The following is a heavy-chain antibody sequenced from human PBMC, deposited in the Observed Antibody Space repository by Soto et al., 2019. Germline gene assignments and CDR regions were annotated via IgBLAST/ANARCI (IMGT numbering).Heavy chain of an antibody. CDR3: AREALGRGAARALEHKAFAY. J-gene: IGHJ4*02. Sequence: QVQLVQSGAEVKKPGSSVKVSCKASGGTFSSYAISWVRQAPGQGLEWMGGIIPIFGTANYAQKFQGRVTITADESTSTAYMELPSRRSEDTAVYSCAREALGRGAARALEHKAFAYWGQGTLVTVSS. CDR2: IIPIFGTA. D-gene: IGHD6-6*01. V-gene: IGHV1-69*01. CDR1: GGTFSSYA.